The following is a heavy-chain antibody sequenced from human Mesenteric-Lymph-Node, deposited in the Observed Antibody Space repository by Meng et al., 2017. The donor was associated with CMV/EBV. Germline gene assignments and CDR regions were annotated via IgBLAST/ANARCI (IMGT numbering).Heavy chain of an antibody. CDR2: IYSGCST. J-gene: IGHJ4*02. Sequence: GESLKISCAASGFTVSSNYMSWVRQAPEKGLEWVSVIYSGCSTYYADSVKGRFTISRDNSKNTLYLQMNSLRAEDTAVYFCASYDYSNYNYFDYWGQGTLVTVSS. CDR3: ASYDYSNYNYFDY. CDR1: GFTVSSNY. D-gene: IGHD4-11*01. V-gene: IGHV3-66*02.